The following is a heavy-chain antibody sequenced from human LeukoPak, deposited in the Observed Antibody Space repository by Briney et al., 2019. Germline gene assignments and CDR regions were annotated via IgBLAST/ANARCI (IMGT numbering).Heavy chain of an antibody. D-gene: IGHD6-13*01. Sequence: SETLSLTCTVSGGSINTTTHYWDWIRQPPGKGLEWIGDIYYSGNTYFNPSLKSRVTMSVDTSKNQFSLKVSSVTAADTAVYYCARRIAPAGFHWFGPWGQGILVTVSS. J-gene: IGHJ5*02. CDR1: GGSINTTTHY. CDR3: ARRIAPAGFHWFGP. V-gene: IGHV4-39*01. CDR2: IYYSGNT.